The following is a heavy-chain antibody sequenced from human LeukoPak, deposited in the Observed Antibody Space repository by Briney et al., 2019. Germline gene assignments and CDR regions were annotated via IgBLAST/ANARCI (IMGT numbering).Heavy chain of an antibody. D-gene: IGHD3-10*01. Sequence: SETLSLTCTVSGGSISNYYWSWIRQPPGKTLEWIGSTYSSGSTYYNPSLKSRVIILFDTAKNHFSLNLSSVTAADTAVYYCARSDGYGLIGIWGQGTMVTVSS. V-gene: IGHV4-59*12. CDR3: ARSDGYGLIGI. J-gene: IGHJ3*02. CDR1: GGSISNYY. CDR2: TYSSGST.